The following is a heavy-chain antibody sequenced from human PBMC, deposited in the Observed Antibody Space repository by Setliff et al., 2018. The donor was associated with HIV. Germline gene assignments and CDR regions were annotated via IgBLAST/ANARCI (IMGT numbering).Heavy chain of an antibody. J-gene: IGHJ1*01. CDR3: AKGSTIVVVDGTGYVQH. CDR1: GFTFSNAW. Sequence: GGSLRLSCAASGFTFSNAWMSWVRPAPGKGLEWVGRIKSKTDGGTTDYAAPVKGRFTISRDDSKNTLYLQMNSLKTEDTAEYYCAKGSTIVVVDGTGYVQHWGQGTLVTVSS. D-gene: IGHD6-19*01. CDR2: IKSKTDGGTT. V-gene: IGHV3-15*01.